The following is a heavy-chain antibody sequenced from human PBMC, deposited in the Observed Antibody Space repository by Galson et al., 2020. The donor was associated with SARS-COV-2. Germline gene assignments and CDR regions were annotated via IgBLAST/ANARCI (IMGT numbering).Heavy chain of an antibody. CDR2: IYHGGST. V-gene: IGHV4-38-2*01. CDR1: GYSINSGYY. D-gene: IGHD3-10*01. CDR3: ARHSIYGNFDY. J-gene: IGHJ4*02. Sequence: SEPLSLTCDVSGYSINSGYYWGWIRQPPGKGLEWIGTIYHGGSTYYNPSLKSRLTISVDTSKSQFSMKLTSATAADTAIYYCARHSIYGNFDYWGQGALVAVSS.